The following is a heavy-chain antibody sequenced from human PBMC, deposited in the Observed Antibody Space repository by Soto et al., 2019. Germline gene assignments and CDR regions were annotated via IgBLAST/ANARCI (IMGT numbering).Heavy chain of an antibody. CDR1: GFTFSSYA. Sequence: QVQLVESGGGVVQPGRSLRLSCAASGFTFSSYAMHWVRQAPGKGLEWVALISYDGSNKYYADSVKGRFTISRDNSKNTLYLQMNSLRAEDTTVYYCAREGVGTSFDYWGQGTLVTVSS. CDR3: AREGVGTSFDY. D-gene: IGHD3-10*01. CDR2: ISYDGSNK. V-gene: IGHV3-30-3*01. J-gene: IGHJ4*02.